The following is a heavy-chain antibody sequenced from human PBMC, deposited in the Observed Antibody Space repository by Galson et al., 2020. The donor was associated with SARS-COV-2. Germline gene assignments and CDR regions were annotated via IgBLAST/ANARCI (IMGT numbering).Heavy chain of an antibody. Sequence: SETLSLTCAVSGGSISSGGYSWSWIRQPPGKGLEWIGYIYYSGSTYYNPSLKSRVTISVDTSKNQFSLKLSSVTAADTAVYYCARCPYCGGDCYCDAFDIWGQGTMVTVSS. J-gene: IGHJ3*02. CDR2: IYYSGST. CDR1: GGSISSGGYS. V-gene: IGHV4-30-4*07. CDR3: ARCPYCGGDCYCDAFDI. D-gene: IGHD2-21*01.